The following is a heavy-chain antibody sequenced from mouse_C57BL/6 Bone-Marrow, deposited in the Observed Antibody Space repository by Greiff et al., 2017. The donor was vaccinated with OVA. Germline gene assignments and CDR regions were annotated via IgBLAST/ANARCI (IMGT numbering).Heavy chain of an antibody. Sequence: VKLQESGAELVRPGASVTLSCKASGYTFTDYEMHWVKQTPVHGLEWIGAIDPETGGTAYNQKFKGKAILTADKSSSTAYMELRSLTSEDSAVYYCTRNGYVAYWGQGTLVTVSA. CDR1: GYTFTDYE. CDR2: IDPETGGT. V-gene: IGHV1-15*01. D-gene: IGHD2-2*01. CDR3: TRNGYVAY. J-gene: IGHJ3*01.